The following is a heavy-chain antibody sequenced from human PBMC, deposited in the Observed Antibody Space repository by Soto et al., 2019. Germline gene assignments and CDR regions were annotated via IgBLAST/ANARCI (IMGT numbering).Heavy chain of an antibody. CDR3: ARVHVDRAAAGIYVY. D-gene: IGHD6-13*01. Sequence: QVQLVQSGAEVKKPGSSVKVSCKASGGTFSSYAISWVRQAPGQGLEWMGGIVPIVGTANYAQKFQGRVTITADESTSTAYRELSSLRSEDTAVYYCARVHVDRAAAGIYVYWGQGTLVTVSS. J-gene: IGHJ4*02. V-gene: IGHV1-69*01. CDR1: GGTFSSYA. CDR2: IVPIVGTA.